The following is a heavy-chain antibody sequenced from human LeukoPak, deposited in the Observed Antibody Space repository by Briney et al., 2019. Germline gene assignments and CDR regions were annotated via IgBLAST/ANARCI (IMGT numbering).Heavy chain of an antibody. J-gene: IGHJ4*02. CDR2: ISYDGSNE. Sequence: GGSLRLSCAASGFTFSSYVMHWVRQAPGKGLEWVAIISYDGSNEYYADSVKGRFTISRDNSKNTLYLQMNSLRAEDTAVYYCAKDSTPGVVVADYWGQGTLVTVTS. V-gene: IGHV3-30*04. CDR1: GFTFSSYV. D-gene: IGHD2-15*01. CDR3: AKDSTPGVVVADY.